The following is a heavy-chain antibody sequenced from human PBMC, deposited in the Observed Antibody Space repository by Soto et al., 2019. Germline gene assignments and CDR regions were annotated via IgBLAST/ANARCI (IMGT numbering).Heavy chain of an antibody. J-gene: IGHJ4*02. CDR1: GGTFSSYT. Sequence: SVKVSCKASGGTFSSYTISWVRQAPGQGLEWMGRIIPILGIANYAQKFQGRVTITADKSTSTAYMELSSLRSEDTAVYYCATILGYCSGGSCYNIDYWGQGTLVTVSS. CDR3: ATILGYCSGGSCYNIDY. CDR2: IIPILGIA. V-gene: IGHV1-69*02. D-gene: IGHD2-15*01.